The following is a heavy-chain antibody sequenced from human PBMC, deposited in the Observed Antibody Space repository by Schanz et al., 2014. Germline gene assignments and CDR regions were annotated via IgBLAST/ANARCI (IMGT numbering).Heavy chain of an antibody. CDR2: ITPKTGGT. Sequence: QVQLVQSGAEVKKPGASVKVSCKASGHTFRGYSMHWVRQAPGQGLEWMGRITPKTGGTNYAQQFQGRVTMTRDTSISTASMELSRLKSDDTAVYYCAREAYDSSGYEFDYWGQGTLVTVSS. CDR1: GHTFRGYS. CDR3: AREAYDSSGYEFDY. V-gene: IGHV1-2*06. J-gene: IGHJ4*02. D-gene: IGHD3-22*01.